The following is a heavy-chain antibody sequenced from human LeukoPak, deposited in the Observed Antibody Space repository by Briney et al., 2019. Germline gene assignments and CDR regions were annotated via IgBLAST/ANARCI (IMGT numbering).Heavy chain of an antibody. J-gene: IGHJ5*02. CDR1: GFTFSSYG. V-gene: IGHV3-30*18. CDR3: AKVVVPAAIHANWFDP. CDR2: ISYDGSNK. D-gene: IGHD2-2*01. Sequence: GGSLRLSCAASGFTFSSYGMHWVRQAPGKGLEWVAVISYDGSNKYYADSVKGRFTISRDNSKNTLYLQTNSLRAEDTAVYYCAKVVVPAAIHANWFDPWGQGTLVTVSS.